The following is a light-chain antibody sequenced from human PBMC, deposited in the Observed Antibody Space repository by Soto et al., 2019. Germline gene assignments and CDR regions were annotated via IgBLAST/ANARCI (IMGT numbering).Light chain of an antibody. J-gene: IGKJ2*01. CDR2: DAS. Sequence: DIQMTQSPSTLSASVGDRVSISCRASQSLDKWWAWYQQKPGEAPKLRVYDASNLESGVSSRFTGSGSGTEFTLTISSLQPDDFATYYCQRYTRYPYTFGQGTKLEIK. CDR1: QSLDKW. V-gene: IGKV1-5*01. CDR3: QRYTRYPYT.